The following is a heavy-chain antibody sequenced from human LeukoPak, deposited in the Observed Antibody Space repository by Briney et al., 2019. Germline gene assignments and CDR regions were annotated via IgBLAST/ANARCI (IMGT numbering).Heavy chain of an antibody. CDR1: GYTFTSYD. Sequence: ASVTVSFKASGYTFTSYDINWVRQVTGQGLGWMGWMNPKSGNTGYAQKFQGRVTITRNTSISTAYMEVSSLRYEDTAVYYCARRAVDNSYYYYMDVWGKGTTVTVSS. J-gene: IGHJ6*03. D-gene: IGHD6-19*01. CDR2: MNPKSGNT. V-gene: IGHV1-8*03. CDR3: ARRAVDNSYYYYMDV.